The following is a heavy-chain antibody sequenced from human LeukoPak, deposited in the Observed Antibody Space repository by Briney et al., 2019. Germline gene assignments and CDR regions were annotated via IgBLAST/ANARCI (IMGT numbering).Heavy chain of an antibody. J-gene: IGHJ4*02. CDR1: GYSFTSYY. D-gene: IGHD1-26*01. CDR3: ARDDSGSYYY. V-gene: IGHV1-46*01. CDR2: INPSGGST. Sequence: GASVNVSCKASGYSFTSYYMHWVRQAAGQGLEWMGIINPSGGSTSYAQKSQGRVTMTRDTSTSTVYMELSSLRSEDTAVYYCARDDSGSYYYWGQGTLVTVSS.